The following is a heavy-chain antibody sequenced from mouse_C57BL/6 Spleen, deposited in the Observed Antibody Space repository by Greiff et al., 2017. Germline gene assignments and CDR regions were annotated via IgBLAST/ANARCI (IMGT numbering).Heavy chain of an antibody. V-gene: IGHV14-4*01. Sequence: EVQLQESGAELVRPGASVKLSCTASGFNIKDDYMHWVKQRPEQGLEWIGWIDPENGDTEYASKFQGKATITADTSSNTAYLQLSSLTSEDTAVYYCTTDLGFAYWGQGTLVTVSA. J-gene: IGHJ3*01. CDR2: IDPENGDT. CDR3: TTDLGFAY. CDR1: GFNIKDDY.